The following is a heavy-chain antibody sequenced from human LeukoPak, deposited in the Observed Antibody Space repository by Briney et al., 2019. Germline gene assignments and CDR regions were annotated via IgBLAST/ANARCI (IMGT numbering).Heavy chain of an antibody. CDR2: ISTSGSTI. V-gene: IGHV3-48*03. D-gene: IGHD3-3*01. CDR1: GFTFSTYE. Sequence: PGGSLRLSCAASGFTFSTYEMKWVRQPPGKGLEWVSYISTSGSTIYYADSVKGRFTVSKDNAENSLYLQMNSLRAEDTAVYYCARLGLEYNWLDPWGQGTLVTVSS. CDR3: ARLGLEYNWLDP. J-gene: IGHJ5*02.